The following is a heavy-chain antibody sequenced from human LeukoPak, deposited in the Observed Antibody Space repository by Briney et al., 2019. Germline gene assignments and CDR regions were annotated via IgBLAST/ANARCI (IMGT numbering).Heavy chain of an antibody. Sequence: PGGSLRLSCAASVFTFSDYYMSWGRQAPGKGLEWVSYITSSSYTNYADSVKDRFTISRDNAKNSLYLQMNSLRAEDTAIYYCARLVVVAATPGYFDYWGQGTLVTVSS. CDR3: ARLVVVAATPGYFDY. CDR2: ITSSSYT. D-gene: IGHD2-15*01. CDR1: VFTFSDYY. V-gene: IGHV3-11*06. J-gene: IGHJ4*02.